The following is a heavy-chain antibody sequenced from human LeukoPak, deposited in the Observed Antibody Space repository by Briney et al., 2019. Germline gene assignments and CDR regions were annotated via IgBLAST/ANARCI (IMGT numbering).Heavy chain of an antibody. CDR3: ARGGGIWFGELFHFDY. J-gene: IGHJ4*02. CDR1: GFTLSSYW. D-gene: IGHD3-10*01. Sequence: PGGPLRLSCAASGFTLSSYWMSWLRQAPGKGLEWVANIKQDGSEQYSVDSVKGRFTISRDNAKNSLYLQMNSLRAEDTAVYYCARGGGIWFGELFHFDYWGQGTLVTVSS. CDR2: IKQDGSEQ. V-gene: IGHV3-7*01.